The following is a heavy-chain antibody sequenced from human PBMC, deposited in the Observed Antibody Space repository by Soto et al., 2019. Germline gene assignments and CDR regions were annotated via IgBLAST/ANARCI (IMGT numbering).Heavy chain of an antibody. CDR1: GGTFSSYA. CDR2: LIPIFGTA. Sequence: QVQLVQSGAEVKKPGSSVKVSCKASGGTFSSYAISWVRQAPGPGLEWMGGLIPIFGTANYAQKFQGRVTTTADKSTSTAYMELSSLRSEDTAVYYCARGALIPPNGYAFWSGYPYVWGQGTTVTVSS. CDR3: ARGALIPPNGYAFWSGYPYV. J-gene: IGHJ6*02. V-gene: IGHV1-69*06. D-gene: IGHD3-3*01.